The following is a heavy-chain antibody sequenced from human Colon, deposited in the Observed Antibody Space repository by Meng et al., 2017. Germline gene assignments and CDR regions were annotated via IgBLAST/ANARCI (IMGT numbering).Heavy chain of an antibody. D-gene: IGHD3-22*01. J-gene: IGHJ4*02. CDR1: GGSVSSGSYY. Sequence: QGHRQGSGPGLVRPSGTLSFPCTVSGGSVSSGSYYWSWIRQPPGKGLEWIGYIYYSGSTNYNPSLKSRVTISVDTSKNQFSLKLSSVTAADTAVYYCARGASDYDFDYWGQGTLVTVSS. CDR3: ARGASDYDFDY. CDR2: IYYSGST. V-gene: IGHV4-61*01.